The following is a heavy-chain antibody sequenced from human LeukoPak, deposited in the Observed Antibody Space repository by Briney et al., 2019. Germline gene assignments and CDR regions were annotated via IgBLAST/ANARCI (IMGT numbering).Heavy chain of an antibody. CDR1: GFTFSSYA. CDR2: IGGSGSTT. CDR3: AKDLLGPYYYDSSGCQLTFDY. J-gene: IGHJ4*02. D-gene: IGHD3-22*01. Sequence: GGSLRLSCAASGFTFSSYAMSWVRQAPGKGLEWVSSIGGSGSTTYYADSVKGRLTISRDNSKNTLYLQMNSLRAEDTAVYYCAKDLLGPYYYDSSGCQLTFDYWGQGTLVTVSS. V-gene: IGHV3-23*01.